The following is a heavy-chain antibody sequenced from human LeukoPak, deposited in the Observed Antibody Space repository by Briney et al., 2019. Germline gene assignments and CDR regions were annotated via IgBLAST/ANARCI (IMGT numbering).Heavy chain of an antibody. V-gene: IGHV3-15*01. J-gene: IGHJ4*02. CDR1: GFTFSNAW. Sequence: GGSLRLSCAASGFTFSNAWMSWVRQAPGKGLEWVGRIKSKTGGGTTDYEAPVKGRFTISRDDSKNTLYLQMNSLKTEDTAVYYCTTDYAPGYWGQGTLVTVSS. CDR2: IKSKTGGGTT. D-gene: IGHD4-17*01. CDR3: TTDYAPGY.